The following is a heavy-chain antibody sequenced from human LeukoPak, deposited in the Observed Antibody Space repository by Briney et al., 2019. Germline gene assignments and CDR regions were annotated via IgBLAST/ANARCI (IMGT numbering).Heavy chain of an antibody. CDR3: AAYDSSGYSFDY. CDR1: GFTFSSYW. Sequence: PGGSLRLSCAASGFTFSSYWMHWVRQAPGKGLVWVSRINSDGSSTTYAASVKGRFTMSRDNAKNTLYLQMNSLRAEDTAVYYCAAYDSSGYSFDYWGQGILVTVSS. D-gene: IGHD3-22*01. J-gene: IGHJ4*02. V-gene: IGHV3-74*01. CDR2: INSDGSST.